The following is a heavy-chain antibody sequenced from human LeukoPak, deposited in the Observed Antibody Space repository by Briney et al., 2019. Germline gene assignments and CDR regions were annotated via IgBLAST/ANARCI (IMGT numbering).Heavy chain of an antibody. V-gene: IGHV4-59*08. CDR1: GGSISSYY. CDR3: ARLRDSNPHFDY. CDR2: IYYSGST. J-gene: IGHJ4*02. D-gene: IGHD4-11*01. Sequence: SETLSLTCTVSGGSISSYYWSWIRQPRGKGLEWIGYIYYSGSTNYNPSLKSRVTISVDTSKNQFSLKLSSVTAADTAVYYCARLRDSNPHFDYWGQGTLVTVSS.